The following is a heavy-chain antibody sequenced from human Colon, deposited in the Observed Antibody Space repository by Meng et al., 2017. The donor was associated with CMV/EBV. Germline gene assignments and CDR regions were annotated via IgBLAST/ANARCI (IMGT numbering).Heavy chain of an antibody. CDR1: GFSVSANY. CDR2: LQTAGST. Sequence: GESLKISCAVSGFSVSANYMTWVRQAPGKGLEWVSVLQTAGSTYYADAVKGRFIISRDNSKNTVYLQMNRMRAEDTAVYYCARVGADTALAFDYWGQGTLVTVS. D-gene: IGHD5-18*01. V-gene: IGHV3-53*01. CDR3: ARVGADTALAFDY. J-gene: IGHJ4*02.